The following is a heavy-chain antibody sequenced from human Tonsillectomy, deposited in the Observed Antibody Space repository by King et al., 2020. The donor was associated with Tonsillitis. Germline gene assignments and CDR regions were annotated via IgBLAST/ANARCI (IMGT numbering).Heavy chain of an antibody. CDR2: IWYDGSNK. CDR1: GFTFSSYG. CDR3: SGSYYKDNWFDP. Sequence: QLVESGGGVVRPGRSLRLSCAASGFTFSSYGMHWVRPAPGKGLEWVALIWYDGSNKYYADSVKGRFTISRDNSKNTLYLQMNSLRAEDTAVYYCSGSYYKDNWFDPWGQGTLVSVSS. V-gene: IGHV3-33*08. D-gene: IGHD3-10*01. J-gene: IGHJ5*02.